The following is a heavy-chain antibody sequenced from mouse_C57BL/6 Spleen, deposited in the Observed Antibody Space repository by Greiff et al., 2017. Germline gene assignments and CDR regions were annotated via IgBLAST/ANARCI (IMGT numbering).Heavy chain of an antibody. D-gene: IGHD1-1*01. V-gene: IGHV1-64*01. CDR2: IHPNSGST. CDR3: AIGTTEAWFAY. Sequence: QVQLQQPGAELVKPGASVKLSCKASGYTFTSYWMPWVKQRPGQGLEWIGMIHPNSGSTNYNEKLKRKATLTVDKSSSTAYMQLSSLTSEDSAVYYCAIGTTEAWFAYWGQGTLVTVSA. J-gene: IGHJ3*01. CDR1: GYTFTSYW.